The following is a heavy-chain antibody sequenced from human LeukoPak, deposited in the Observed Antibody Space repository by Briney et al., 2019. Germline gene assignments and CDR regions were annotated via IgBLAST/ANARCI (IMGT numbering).Heavy chain of an antibody. J-gene: IGHJ4*02. CDR1: GGSISSSGYY. CDR2: IYYSGSA. CDR3: ARSRSSGSYYKSSDY. D-gene: IGHD1-26*01. V-gene: IGHV4-39*01. Sequence: SETLSLTCTVSGGSISSSGYYWGWIRQPPGKGLEWIGTIYYSGSAYYNPSLKSRVTISVDTSKNQFSLKLSSVTAADTAVYYCARSRSSGSYYKSSDYWGQGTLVIVSS.